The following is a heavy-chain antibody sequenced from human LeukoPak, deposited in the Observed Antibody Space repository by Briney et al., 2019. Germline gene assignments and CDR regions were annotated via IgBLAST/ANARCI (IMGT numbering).Heavy chain of an antibody. D-gene: IGHD3-10*01. CDR3: ARSYYYGSGTYFDGFDL. Sequence: GGSLRLSCVASGFFFTRHSMNWVRQAPGKGLEWISYVSSSSVSIYYADSVKGRITISRDNAKELVYLQMNSLRAEDTAVYYCARSYYYGSGTYFDGFDLWGQGTMVTVSS. V-gene: IGHV3-48*04. CDR2: VSSSSVSI. J-gene: IGHJ3*01. CDR1: GFFFTRHS.